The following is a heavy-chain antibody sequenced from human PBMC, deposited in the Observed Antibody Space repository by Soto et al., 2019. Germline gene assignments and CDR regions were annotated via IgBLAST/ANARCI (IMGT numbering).Heavy chain of an antibody. J-gene: IGHJ5*02. CDR2: MYYNGNI. CDR3: ASGGNWFDP. Sequence: SETLSLTCNVSGGSISNFYWTWVRQSPEKGLEWIGYMYYNGNINYNPSLKSRVTISIDTSKNQFSLTLKSVTAADTAVYYCASGGNWFDPWGQGVLVTVSS. CDR1: GGSISNFY. D-gene: IGHD3-16*01. V-gene: IGHV4-59*01.